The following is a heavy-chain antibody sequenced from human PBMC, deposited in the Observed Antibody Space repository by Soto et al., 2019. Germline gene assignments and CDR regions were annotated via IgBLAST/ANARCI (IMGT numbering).Heavy chain of an antibody. CDR2: ISHSGSTR. CDR1: GFTFSDYY. Sequence: QVQRVESGGGLVRPGGSLRLSCAASGFTFSDYYMSWIRQAPGKGLGWVSYISHSGSTRYYADSVKSRFTLSRDNAKNSLFLQRNSLRAENTAVYFCARVYGDYVVDYWGQGTLVSVSS. D-gene: IGHD4-17*01. V-gene: IGHV3-11*01. J-gene: IGHJ4*02. CDR3: ARVYGDYVVDY.